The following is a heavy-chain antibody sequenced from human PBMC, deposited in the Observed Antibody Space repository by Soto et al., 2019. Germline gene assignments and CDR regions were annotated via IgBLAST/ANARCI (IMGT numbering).Heavy chain of an antibody. CDR1: GGTFSSYA. CDR2: IIPIFGTA. D-gene: IGHD2-15*01. V-gene: IGHV1-69*13. Sequence: SVKVSCKASGGTFSSYAISWVRQAPGQGLEWMGGIIPIFGTANYAQKFQGRVTITADESTSTAYMELSSLRSEDTAVYYCASEGSSLGYCSGGSCYHTSYFDYWGQGTLVTVPQ. CDR3: ASEGSSLGYCSGGSCYHTSYFDY. J-gene: IGHJ4*02.